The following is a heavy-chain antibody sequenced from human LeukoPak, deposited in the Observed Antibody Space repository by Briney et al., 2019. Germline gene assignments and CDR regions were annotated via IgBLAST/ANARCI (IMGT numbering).Heavy chain of an antibody. CDR2: IDPSDSYN. D-gene: IGHD6-6*01. CDR3: ARAYSRSRFDY. V-gene: IGHV5-10-1*01. J-gene: IGHJ4*02. Sequence: GEPLKISCQGSGYNFTNCWISWVRQMPGKGLEWMGTIDPSDSYNNYRPSFQGHVTISADKSISTAYLQWSSLKASDTVMYYCARAYSRSRFDYWGQGTLVTVSS. CDR1: GYNFTNCW.